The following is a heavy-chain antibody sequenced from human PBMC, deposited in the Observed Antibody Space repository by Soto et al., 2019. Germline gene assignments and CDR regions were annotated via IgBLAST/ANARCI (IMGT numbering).Heavy chain of an antibody. CDR1: GGSISSRSYY. CDR3: ARPAIAAAGTGWFDP. V-gene: IGHV4-39*01. Sequence: PSETLSLTCSVSGGSISSRSYYWGWIRQPPGKGLEWIGSFSYSGSTYYNPSLNSRVTISVDTSKNQLSLMLSSVTAADTAVYYCARPAIAAAGTGWFDPWGQGTLVTVSS. D-gene: IGHD6-13*01. J-gene: IGHJ5*02. CDR2: FSYSGST.